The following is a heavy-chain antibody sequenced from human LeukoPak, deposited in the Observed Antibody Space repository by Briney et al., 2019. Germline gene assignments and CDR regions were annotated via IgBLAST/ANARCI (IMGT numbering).Heavy chain of an antibody. V-gene: IGHV5-51*01. Sequence: AGEPLKISCKVSGYSSTDYWIGWVRQMPGKGLEWMGITYPADSDTKYSPSFQGQVTISADKSISTAYLQWSSLKASDTAMYYCARRLGTTEDFDYWGQGTLVTVSS. CDR1: GYSSTDYW. CDR3: ARRLGTTEDFDY. J-gene: IGHJ4*02. CDR2: TYPADSDT. D-gene: IGHD1-7*01.